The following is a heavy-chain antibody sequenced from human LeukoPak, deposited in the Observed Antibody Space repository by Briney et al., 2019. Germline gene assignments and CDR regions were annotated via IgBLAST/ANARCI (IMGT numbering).Heavy chain of an antibody. CDR1: GFTFSSYW. CDR3: ARGYGDSRVHYYYGMDV. D-gene: IGHD4-17*01. Sequence: GGSLRLSCTASGFTFSSYWMHWIRQAPGKGLVWVSHIKSDGSGIDYADSVKGRFTISRDNAKNTLYLQMNSLRAEDTAVYYCARGYGDSRVHYYYGMDVWGQGTAVTVSS. CDR2: IKSDGSGI. J-gene: IGHJ6*02. V-gene: IGHV3-74*01.